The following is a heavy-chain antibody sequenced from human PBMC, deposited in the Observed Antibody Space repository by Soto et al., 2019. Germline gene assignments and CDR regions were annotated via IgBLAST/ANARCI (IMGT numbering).Heavy chain of an antibody. CDR1: GYTFTSYA. CDR3: ARDRFYGQGNFNYFAY. Sequence: QVQLVQSGAEVKKPGASVKVSCEASGYTFTSYAMHWVRQAPGQRLEWMGWINDGSGYTKYSQKFQARVTISRDPSASAAYMELSSLSSEDTAVYDCARDRFYGQGNFNYFAYWGQGTLVTVSS. D-gene: IGHD3-10*01. CDR2: INDGSGYT. J-gene: IGHJ4*02. V-gene: IGHV1-3*01.